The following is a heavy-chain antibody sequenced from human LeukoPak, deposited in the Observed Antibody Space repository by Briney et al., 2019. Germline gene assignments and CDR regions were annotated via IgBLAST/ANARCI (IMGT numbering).Heavy chain of an antibody. CDR3: ARDSYCSGGSCYSRGLDY. CDR2: ISSSSSYI. D-gene: IGHD2-15*01. V-gene: IGHV3-21*01. Sequence: GGSLRLSCAASGFTFSSYIMNWVRQAPGKGLGWVSSISSSSSYIYYADSVKGRFTISRDNARNSLYLQMNSLRAEDTAVYYCARDSYCSGGSCYSRGLDYWGQGTLVTVSS. J-gene: IGHJ4*02. CDR1: GFTFSSYI.